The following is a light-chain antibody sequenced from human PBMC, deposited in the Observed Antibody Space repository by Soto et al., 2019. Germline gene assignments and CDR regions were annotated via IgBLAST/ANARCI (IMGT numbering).Light chain of an antibody. Sequence: QSVLTQAPSASGTPGQRVTISCSGNSSNIGTNFVYWYQQLPGTAPKLLIYRNNQRPSGVPDRVSGSKSGTSASLSISGLRSEDEADYHCSSWDDSLGGPVFGGGTKLTVL. CDR3: SSWDDSLGGPV. J-gene: IGLJ2*01. V-gene: IGLV1-47*01. CDR2: RNN. CDR1: SSNIGTNF.